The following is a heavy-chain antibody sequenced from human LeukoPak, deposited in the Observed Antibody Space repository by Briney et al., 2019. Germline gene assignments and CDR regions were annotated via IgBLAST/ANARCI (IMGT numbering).Heavy chain of an antibody. J-gene: IGHJ5*02. V-gene: IGHV4-4*07. CDR2: IYTSGST. CDR3: ARVIGIAAAGTSWFDP. D-gene: IGHD6-13*01. Sequence: SETLSLTCTVSGGSISSYYWSWIRQPAGKGLEWIGRIYTSGSTNYNPSLKSRVTMSVDTSKNQFSLELSSVTAADTAVYYCARVIGIAAAGTSWFDPWGQGTLVTVSS. CDR1: GGSISSYY.